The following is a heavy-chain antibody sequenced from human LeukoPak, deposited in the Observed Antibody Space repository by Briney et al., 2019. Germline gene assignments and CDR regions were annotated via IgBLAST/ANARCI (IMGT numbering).Heavy chain of an antibody. CDR1: GSTFSNYG. Sequence: HPGGSLRLSCAAFGSTFSNYGMNWVRQPPGKGLEWVSRISGTGGTTFYADSVKGRFTISRDNSKNTLYLQMDSLGAEDTAVYYCARAVVGKEDLDYWGQGTLVTVSS. D-gene: IGHD6-19*01. CDR3: ARAVVGKEDLDY. J-gene: IGHJ4*02. V-gene: IGHV3-23*01. CDR2: ISGTGGTT.